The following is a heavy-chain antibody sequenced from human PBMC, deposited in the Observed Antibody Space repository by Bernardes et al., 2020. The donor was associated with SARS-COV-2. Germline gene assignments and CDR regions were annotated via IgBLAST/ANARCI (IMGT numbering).Heavy chain of an antibody. CDR3: AKPQEGTNYYDSSGTLLGDAFDV. V-gene: IGHV3-64D*06. J-gene: IGHJ3*01. CDR1: GFTFNNYA. Sequence: GGSLRLSCSASGFTFNNYAIHWVRQAPGKGLQFVSAINTNGGSTSYADSVKGRFTISRDNAKNTLFLQMSSLRAEDTGVYYCAKPQEGTNYYDSSGTLLGDAFDVWGQGTMVTVSS. CDR2: INTNGGST. D-gene: IGHD3-22*01.